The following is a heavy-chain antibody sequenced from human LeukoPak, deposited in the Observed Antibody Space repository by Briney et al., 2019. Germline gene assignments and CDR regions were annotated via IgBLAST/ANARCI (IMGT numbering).Heavy chain of an antibody. V-gene: IGHV1-2*02. D-gene: IGHD3-3*01. CDR2: INPNSGGT. J-gene: IGHJ3*02. CDR1: GYTFTGYY. Sequence: ASVKVSCKASGYTFTGYYMHWVRQAPGQGLEWMGWINPNSGGTNYAQKFQGRVTMTRDTSISTAYMELSRLRSDDTAVYYCATDSVITISDGAFDIWGQGTMVTVSS. CDR3: ATDSVITISDGAFDI.